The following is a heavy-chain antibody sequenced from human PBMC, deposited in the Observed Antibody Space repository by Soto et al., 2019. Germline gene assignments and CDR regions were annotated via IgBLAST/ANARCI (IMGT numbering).Heavy chain of an antibody. V-gene: IGHV2-26*01. CDR2: IFSNDEK. CDR1: GFSLSNARMG. CDR3: ARIHPYSGSYTAFEI. D-gene: IGHD1-26*01. J-gene: IGHJ3*02. Sequence: QVTLKESGPVLVKPTETLTLTCTVSGFSLSNARMGVSWIRQPPGKALEWLAHIFSNDEKSYSTSLKSRLTIXXDXSXXQVVLTMTNMDPVDTATYYCARIHPYSGSYTAFEIWGQGTIVTVSS.